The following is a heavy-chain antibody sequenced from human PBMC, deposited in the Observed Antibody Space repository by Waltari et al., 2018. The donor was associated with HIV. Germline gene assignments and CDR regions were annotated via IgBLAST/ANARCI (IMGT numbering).Heavy chain of an antibody. CDR2: INHSGST. V-gene: IGHV4-34*01. CDR1: GGSFSGYY. J-gene: IGHJ4*02. D-gene: IGHD3-22*01. Sequence: QVQLQQWGAGLLKPSETLSLTCAVYGGSFSGYYWSWTRQPPGKGLEWIGEINHSGSTNYNPSLKSRVTISVDTSKNQFSLKLSSVTAADTAVYYCARSWDYYDSSGPDYFDYWGQGTLVTVSS. CDR3: ARSWDYYDSSGPDYFDY.